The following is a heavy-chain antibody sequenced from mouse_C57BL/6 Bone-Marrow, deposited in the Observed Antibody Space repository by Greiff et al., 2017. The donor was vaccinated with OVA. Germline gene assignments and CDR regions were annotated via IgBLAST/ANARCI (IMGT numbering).Heavy chain of an antibody. D-gene: IGHD1-3*01. Sequence: VKLKESGPGLVAPSQSLSITCTVSGFSLTSYGVSWVRQPPGKGLEWLGEIWGDGSTNYHSAPISRLSTSKNNSKSQVLLILNSLQADDTATYCCAEGVAAWFAYWGQGTLVTVAA. CDR1: GFSLTSYG. J-gene: IGHJ3*01. V-gene: IGHV2-3*01. CDR3: AEGVAAWFAY. CDR2: IWGDGST.